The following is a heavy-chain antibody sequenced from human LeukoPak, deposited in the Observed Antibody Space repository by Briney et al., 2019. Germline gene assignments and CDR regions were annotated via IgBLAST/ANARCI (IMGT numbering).Heavy chain of an antibody. Sequence: SETLSLTCTVSGGSISSGGYFWSWIRQHPGKGLEWIGYIYYSGSTYYNPSLKSRVTISVDTSKNQFSLKLSSVTAADTAVYYCARGCGGGELSSFDYWGQGTLVTVSS. CDR1: GGSISSGGYF. J-gene: IGHJ4*02. CDR2: IYYSGST. D-gene: IGHD3-16*02. CDR3: ARGCGGGELSSFDY. V-gene: IGHV4-31*03.